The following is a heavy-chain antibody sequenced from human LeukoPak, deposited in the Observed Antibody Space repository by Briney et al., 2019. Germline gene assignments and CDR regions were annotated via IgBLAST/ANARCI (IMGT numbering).Heavy chain of an antibody. J-gene: IGHJ5*02. D-gene: IGHD1-26*01. CDR2: IYYSGST. CDR3: ARHRRWAAWFDP. V-gene: IGHV4-59*08. CDR1: GGSISSYY. Sequence: SETLSLTCTVSGGSISSYYWSWIRQPPGKGLEWIGYIYYSGSTDYNPSLKSRVTISVDTSKNQFSLKLSSVTAADTAVYYCARHRRWAAWFDPWGQGTLVTVSS.